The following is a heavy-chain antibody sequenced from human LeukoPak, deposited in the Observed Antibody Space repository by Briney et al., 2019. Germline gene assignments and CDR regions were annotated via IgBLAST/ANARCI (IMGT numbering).Heavy chain of an antibody. CDR3: ARLGNNRWLFSXXYFDY. J-gene: IGHJ4*01. V-gene: IGHV4-38-2*02. CDR1: GYSISSGYY. Sequence: SETLSLTCTVSGYSISSGYYWGWIRQPPGKGLEWIGSIYHSGSTYYNPSLKSRVTISVDTSKNQFSLKLSSVTAADTAVYYCARLGNNRWLFSXXYFDYWXXGTLVTVS. CDR2: IYHSGST. D-gene: IGHD3-22*01.